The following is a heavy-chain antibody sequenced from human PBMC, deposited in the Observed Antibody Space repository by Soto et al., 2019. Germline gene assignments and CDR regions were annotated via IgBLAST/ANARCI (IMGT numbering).Heavy chain of an antibody. Sequence: PSETLSLTCDVSGDSISTYYWSWIRQPPGKGLEWIGYVYYSGSTLYNPSLESRVTLSIDMSKKQVSLKLRSATAADTAVYYCARGSTWQGRDWFDPWGQGTLVTVSS. CDR1: GDSISTYY. CDR2: VYYSGST. CDR3: ARGSTWQGRDWFDP. J-gene: IGHJ5*02. D-gene: IGHD6-13*01. V-gene: IGHV4-59*08.